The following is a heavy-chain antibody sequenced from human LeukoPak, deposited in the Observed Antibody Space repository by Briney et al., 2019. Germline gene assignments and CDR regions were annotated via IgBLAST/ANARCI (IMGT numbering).Heavy chain of an antibody. CDR3: ARRITMVRGHYGMDV. Sequence: PSETLSLTCAVYGGSFSGYYWSWIRQPPGKGLEWIGEINHSGSTNYNPPLKSRVTISVDTSKNQFSLKLSSVTAADTAVYYCARRITMVRGHYGMDVWGKGTTVTVSS. J-gene: IGHJ6*04. CDR2: INHSGST. V-gene: IGHV4-34*01. CDR1: GGSFSGYY. D-gene: IGHD3-10*01.